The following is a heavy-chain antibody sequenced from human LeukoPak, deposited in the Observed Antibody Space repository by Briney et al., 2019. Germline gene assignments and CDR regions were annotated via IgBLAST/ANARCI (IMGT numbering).Heavy chain of an antibody. CDR1: GFTFSSYS. V-gene: IGHV3-48*01. CDR2: ISSSSSTI. CDR3: ARKADTHYYYYMDV. Sequence: PGGSLRLSCAASGFTFSSYSMNWVRQAPGKGLEWVSYISSSSSTIYYADSVKGRFTISRDNAKNSLYLQMNSLRAEDTAVYYCARKADTHYYYYMDVWGNGTTVTVSS. J-gene: IGHJ6*03.